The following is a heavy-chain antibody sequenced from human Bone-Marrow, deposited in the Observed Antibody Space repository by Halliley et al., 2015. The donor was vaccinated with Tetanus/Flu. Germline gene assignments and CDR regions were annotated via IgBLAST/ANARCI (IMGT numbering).Heavy chain of an antibody. V-gene: IGHV3-48*02. CDR2: SNI. CDR3: AREDSSSWYQEDRAYYYYGMDV. Sequence: SNIYYADSVKGRFTISRENGKNSLYLQMNSLGDGDTAVYYCAREDSSSWYQEDRAYYYYGMDVWGQGATVTVSS. J-gene: IGHJ6*02. D-gene: IGHD6-13*01.